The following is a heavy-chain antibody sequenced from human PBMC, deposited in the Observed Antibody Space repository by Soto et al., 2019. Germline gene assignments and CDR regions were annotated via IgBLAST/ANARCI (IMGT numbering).Heavy chain of an antibody. D-gene: IGHD3-10*01. CDR2: IVPLFGLA. J-gene: IGHJ2*01. V-gene: IGHV1-69*13. Sequence: ASLEVSCKXSGGTFNSYAISWVRQAPGQSLEWMGGIVPLFGLADYAQNFQGRVTITADASTSVAYLELTSLTSQDTAVYYCAPTTYYYGSGSQYWYFDLWGRGTLVTVSS. CDR3: APTTYYYGSGSQYWYFDL. CDR1: GGTFNSYA.